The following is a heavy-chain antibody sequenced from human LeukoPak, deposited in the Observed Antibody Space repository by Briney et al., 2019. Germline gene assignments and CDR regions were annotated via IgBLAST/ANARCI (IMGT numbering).Heavy chain of an antibody. CDR2: INSDGSWT. J-gene: IGHJ4*02. V-gene: IGHV3-74*01. CDR1: GNYW. CDR3: VSFYETY. Sequence: GGSLRLSCAASGNYWMHWVRQAPGKGLVWVSHINSDGSWTSYADSVKGRFTISKDNAKNTVYPQMNSLRAEDTAVYYCVSFYETYWGRGTLVTVSS. D-gene: IGHD2/OR15-2a*01.